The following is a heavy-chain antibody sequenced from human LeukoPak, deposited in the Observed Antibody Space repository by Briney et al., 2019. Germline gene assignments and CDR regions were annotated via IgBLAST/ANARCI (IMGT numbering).Heavy chain of an antibody. CDR3: AKEGLRLGELSSSPSDY. CDR1: GFTFSSYS. J-gene: IGHJ4*02. CDR2: ISGSGGST. V-gene: IGHV3-23*01. D-gene: IGHD3-16*02. Sequence: PGGSLRLSCAASGFTFSSYSMNWVRQAPGKGLEWVSAISGSGGSTYYADSVKGRFTISRDNSKNTLYLQMNSLRAEDTAVYYCAKEGLRLGELSSSPSDYWGQGTLVTVSS.